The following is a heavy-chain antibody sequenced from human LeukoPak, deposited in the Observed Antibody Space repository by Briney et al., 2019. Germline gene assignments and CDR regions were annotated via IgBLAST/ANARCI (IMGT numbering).Heavy chain of an antibody. V-gene: IGHV1-2*02. Sequence: ASVKVSCKGSGYTFTGYYMHWVRPPPGQGLEWMGWINPNSGGTNYAQKFQGTVTMTRDTSISTAYMELSRLRSDDTAVYYCARTPRGFWSGYNFNWFDPWGQGTLVTVSS. CDR3: ARTPRGFWSGYNFNWFDP. D-gene: IGHD3-3*01. CDR1: GYTFTGYY. J-gene: IGHJ5*02. CDR2: INPNSGGT.